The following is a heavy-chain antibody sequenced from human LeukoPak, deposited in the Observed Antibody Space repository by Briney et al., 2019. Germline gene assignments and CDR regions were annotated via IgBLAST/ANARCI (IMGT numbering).Heavy chain of an antibody. J-gene: IGHJ5*02. D-gene: IGHD2-2*01. CDR2: IRYDGSNK. CDR1: GFTFSTYA. Sequence: GGSLRLSCAASGFTFSTYAMHWVRQAPGKGLEWVAFIRYDGSNKYYADSVKGRFTISRDNSKNTLYLQMNSLRAEDTAVYYCAKDRDTSCYAWGQGTLVTVSS. CDR3: AKDRDTSCYA. V-gene: IGHV3-30*02.